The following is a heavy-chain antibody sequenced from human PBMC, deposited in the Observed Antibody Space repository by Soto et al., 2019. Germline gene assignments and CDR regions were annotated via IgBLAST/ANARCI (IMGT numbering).Heavy chain of an antibody. J-gene: IGHJ4*02. CDR1: GSSFCGYY. V-gene: IGHV4-34*01. Sequence: SETLSLTSAVYGSSFCGYYWSWFSQTPGKGLEWIGEINHSGSTNYNPSLKSRVTISVDTSKNQFSLKLSSVTAADTAVYYCASVSRDGFILFDYWGQGTLVTVSS. CDR3: ASVSRDGFILFDY. CDR2: INHSGST. D-gene: IGHD2-2*01.